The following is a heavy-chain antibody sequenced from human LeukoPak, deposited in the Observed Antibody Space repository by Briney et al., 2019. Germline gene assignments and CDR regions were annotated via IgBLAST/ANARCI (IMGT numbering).Heavy chain of an antibody. V-gene: IGHV3-23*01. D-gene: IGHD6-13*01. CDR1: GFTFSSYA. CDR3: AKGRYSSSWYLGQYYFDY. Sequence: GGSLRLTCAASGFTFSSYAMSWVRQAPGKGLEWVSAISGSGGSTYYADSVKGRFTISRDNSKNTLYLQTNSLRAEDTAVYYCAKGRYSSSWYLGQYYFDYWGQGTLVTVSS. J-gene: IGHJ4*02. CDR2: ISGSGGST.